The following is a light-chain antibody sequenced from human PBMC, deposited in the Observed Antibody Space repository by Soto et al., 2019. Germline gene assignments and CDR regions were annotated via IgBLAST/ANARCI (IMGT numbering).Light chain of an antibody. CDR1: QSLSSRY. Sequence: EIVLTQSPGTLSLSPGDRATLSCRASQSLSSRYLAWYRQKPGQAPRLLIYGASNRATGIPDRFSGSGSGTDFPLTSSRLEPDDFAVYYCQQDSSSPPTFGGGTKVEIK. CDR3: QQDSSSPPT. CDR2: GAS. V-gene: IGKV3-20*01. J-gene: IGKJ4*01.